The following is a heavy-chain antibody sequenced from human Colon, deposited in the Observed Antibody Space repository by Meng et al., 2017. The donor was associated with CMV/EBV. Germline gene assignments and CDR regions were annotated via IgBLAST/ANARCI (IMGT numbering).Heavy chain of an antibody. Sequence: GFTFSSYAMSWVRQAPGKGLEWVSAISGSVGSTYYADSVKGRFTISRDNSKNTLYLQMNSLRAEDTAVYYCAKVAYYYDSSGYLFDYWGQGTLVTVSS. CDR3: AKVAYYYDSSGYLFDY. D-gene: IGHD3-22*01. CDR1: GFTFSSYA. J-gene: IGHJ4*02. V-gene: IGHV3-23*01. CDR2: ISGSVGST.